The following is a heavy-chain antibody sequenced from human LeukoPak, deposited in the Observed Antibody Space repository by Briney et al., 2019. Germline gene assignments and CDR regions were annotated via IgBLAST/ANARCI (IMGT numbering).Heavy chain of an antibody. CDR3: AMDHGFSGELPDY. CDR1: GYTFTDYY. V-gene: IGHV1-2*02. Sequence: GASVKVSCKASGYTFTDYYMHWVRQAPGQGVELMGWITPNTGGTNYAQKFQHRVTMTRDTSITTPYMELSRLRSDDTTVYYCAMDHGFSGELPDYWGEGTLVTVSS. D-gene: IGHD3-10*01. CDR2: ITPNTGGT. J-gene: IGHJ4*02.